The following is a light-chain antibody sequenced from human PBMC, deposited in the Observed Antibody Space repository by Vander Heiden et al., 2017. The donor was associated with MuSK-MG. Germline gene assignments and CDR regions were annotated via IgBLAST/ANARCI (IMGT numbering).Light chain of an antibody. Sequence: DMQLTQSPSFLSASVGDRVTITCRASQGINTYLAWYQQKPGKAPKLLIYGASTLQRGVKSRFSGSGDGTEFTLTISSRQPEDFERYYCQHLNKDHLMSTFGQGTKLDIK. CDR3: QHLNKDHLMST. V-gene: IGKV1-9*01. J-gene: IGKJ2*01. CDR2: GAS. CDR1: QGINTY.